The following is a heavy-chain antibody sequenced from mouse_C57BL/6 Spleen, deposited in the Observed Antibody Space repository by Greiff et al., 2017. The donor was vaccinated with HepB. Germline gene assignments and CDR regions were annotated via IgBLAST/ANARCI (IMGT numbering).Heavy chain of an antibody. CDR1: GFTFSSYA. CDR2: ISSGGDYI. CDR3: TTGADGYYVNYAMDY. V-gene: IGHV5-9-1*02. D-gene: IGHD2-3*01. Sequence: EVKLVESGEGLVKPGGSLKLSCAASGFTFSSYAMSWVRQTPEKRLEWVAYISSGGDYIYYADTVKGRFTISRDNARNTLYLQMRSLKSEDTAMYYCTTGADGYYVNYAMDYWGQGTSVTVSS. J-gene: IGHJ4*01.